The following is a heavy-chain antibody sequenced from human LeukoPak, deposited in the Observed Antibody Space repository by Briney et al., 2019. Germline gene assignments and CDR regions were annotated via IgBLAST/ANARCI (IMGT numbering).Heavy chain of an antibody. Sequence: ASVKVSCKASGYTFTSYGISWVRQAPGQGLEWMGWISAYNGNTNCAQKLQGRVTMTTDTSTSTAYMELRSLRSDDTAVYYCARDPEWELLQGHNWFDPWGQGTLVTVSS. CDR2: ISAYNGNT. D-gene: IGHD1-26*01. J-gene: IGHJ5*02. CDR1: GYTFTSYG. V-gene: IGHV1-18*01. CDR3: ARDPEWELLQGHNWFDP.